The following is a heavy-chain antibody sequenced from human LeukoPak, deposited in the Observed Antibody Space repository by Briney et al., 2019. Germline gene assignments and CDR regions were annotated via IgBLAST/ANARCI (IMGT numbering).Heavy chain of an antibody. Sequence: SETLSLTCAVYCGSFSGYYWSWIRQPPGKGLEWIGEINHSGSTNYNPSLKSRVTISVDTSKNQFSLKLSSVTAADTAVYYCRVDFCSGLLMDVWGQGTTVTVSS. J-gene: IGHJ6*01. D-gene: IGHD3-3*01. CDR1: CGSFSGYY. V-gene: IGHV4-34*01. CDR2: INHSGST. CDR3: RVDFCSGLLMDV.